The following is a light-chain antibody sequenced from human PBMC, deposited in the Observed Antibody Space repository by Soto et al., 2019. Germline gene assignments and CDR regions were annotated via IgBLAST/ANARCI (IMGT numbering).Light chain of an antibody. CDR1: SSNIGSNA. CDR3: AAWDVSLNDVV. V-gene: IGLV1-44*01. CDR2: SNN. J-gene: IGLJ2*01. Sequence: QSVLTQPPSASGNPGQRVTVSCSGSSSNIGSNAVYWYQQLPGTAPTLLIYSNNQRPSGVPDRFSGSKSGTSASLAISGLQSEDEADYYCAAWDVSLNDVVFGGGTKVTVL.